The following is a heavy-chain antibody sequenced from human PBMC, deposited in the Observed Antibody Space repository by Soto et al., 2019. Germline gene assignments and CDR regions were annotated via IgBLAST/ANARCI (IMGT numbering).Heavy chain of an antibody. J-gene: IGHJ5*02. CDR1: GSTFSNAW. V-gene: IGHV3-15*01. CDR3: STLGFDP. Sequence: EVQLVESGGGLVKPGGSLRLSCAASGSTFSNAWMSWVRQAPGKGLEWVGRVKSKSSGGTTDYAAYVKVRFTISRDESTNTLYMHMNSLKAEAVDVYYCSTLGFDPWGQGTLVTVSS. CDR2: VKSKSSGGTT.